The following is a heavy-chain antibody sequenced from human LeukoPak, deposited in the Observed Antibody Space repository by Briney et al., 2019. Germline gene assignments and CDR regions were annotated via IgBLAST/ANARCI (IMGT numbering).Heavy chain of an antibody. V-gene: IGHV4-59*01. CDR1: GGPISSYY. CDR2: IYYSGST. Sequence: SETLSLTCTVSGGPISSYYWSWIRQPPGKGLEWIGYIYYSGSTNYNPSLKSRVTISVDTSKNQFSLKLSSVTAADTAVYYCARGWGATGYLDYWGQGTLVAVSS. CDR3: ARGWGATGYLDY. J-gene: IGHJ4*02. D-gene: IGHD1-26*01.